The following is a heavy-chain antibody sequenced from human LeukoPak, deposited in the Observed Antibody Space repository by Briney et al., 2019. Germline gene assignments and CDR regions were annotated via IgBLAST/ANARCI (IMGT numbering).Heavy chain of an antibody. CDR2: ISGSGGST. CDR3: EMNSWFDP. V-gene: IGHV3-23*01. Sequence: GSLRLSCAAPGFPFSSYAMSWVRQAPGKGLEWVSAISGSGGSTYYAYSVKGQFTISRDHYKNPLYLQMNSLRAEGTAVYYCEMNSWFDPWGQGTLVTVSS. J-gene: IGHJ5*02. CDR1: GFPFSSYA.